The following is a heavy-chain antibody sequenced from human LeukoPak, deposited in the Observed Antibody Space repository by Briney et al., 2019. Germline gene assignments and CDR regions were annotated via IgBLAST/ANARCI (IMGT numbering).Heavy chain of an antibody. D-gene: IGHD4-17*01. V-gene: IGHV3-21*01. J-gene: IGHJ4*02. CDR2: ISSSSSYV. Sequence: PGGSLRLSCAASGFTFSSYSMNWGRQAPGKGLEWVSSISSSSSYVYYADSVKGRFTISRDNAKNSLYLQMNSLRAEDTAVYYCARATMTTVTFDYWGQGTLVTVSS. CDR3: ARATMTTVTFDY. CDR1: GFTFSSYS.